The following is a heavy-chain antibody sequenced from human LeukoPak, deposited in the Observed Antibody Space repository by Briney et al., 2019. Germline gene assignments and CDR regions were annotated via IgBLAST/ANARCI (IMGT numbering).Heavy chain of an antibody. CDR2: ISITEGT. CDR3: ARLRRDINDWYADDC. Sequence: SETLSLTCSVSGGSVNTYYWSWIRQSAGKGLEWIGHISITEGTNYNPSLKSRASMSVDASKNQVSLKLGSVTAADTAVYYCARLRRDINDWYADDCWGQGTLVTVSS. CDR1: GGSVNTYY. D-gene: IGHD6-19*01. J-gene: IGHJ4*02. V-gene: IGHV4-4*07.